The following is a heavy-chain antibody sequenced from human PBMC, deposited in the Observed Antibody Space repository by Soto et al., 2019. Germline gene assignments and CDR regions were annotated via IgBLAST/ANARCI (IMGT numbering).Heavy chain of an antibody. CDR2: IILIFGTT. D-gene: IGHD5-18*01. V-gene: IGHV1-69*01. CDR1: GGSFTYT. CDR3: ARLHSHGTYGMDV. J-gene: IGHJ6*02. Sequence: QVHLVQSGAEVKKPGSSVKVSCKASGGSFTYTLSWVRQAPGQGLEWMGGIILIFGTTNYAQKFQGRVTITADESTKTAYMELSTLRSEDTAVYYCARLHSHGTYGMDVWGQGTTVTVSS.